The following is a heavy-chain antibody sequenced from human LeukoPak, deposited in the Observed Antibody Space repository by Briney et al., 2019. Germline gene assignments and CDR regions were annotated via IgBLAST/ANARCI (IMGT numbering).Heavy chain of an antibody. J-gene: IGHJ5*02. D-gene: IGHD2-15*01. CDR2: ISADGSVT. V-gene: IGHV3-74*01. Sequence: PGGSLRLSCADSGFTFSRYWMHWVRQTPGKGPVWVSCISADGSVTRYADSVKGRFTISRDNTKSTLYLQMHSLRAEDTAVYYCATAGGDGSRMGFDPWGQGTLVTVSS. CDR3: ATAGGDGSRMGFDP. CDR1: GFTFSRYW.